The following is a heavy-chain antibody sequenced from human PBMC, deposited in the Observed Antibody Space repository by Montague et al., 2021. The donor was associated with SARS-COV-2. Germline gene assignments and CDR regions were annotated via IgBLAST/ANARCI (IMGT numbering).Heavy chain of an antibody. J-gene: IGHJ6*02. V-gene: IGHV4-59*01. CDR3: AREGSGRGYYYYGMDV. CDR2: IYYSGST. CDR1: GGSISSYY. D-gene: IGHD3-10*01. Sequence: SETLFLTCTVSGGSISSYYWSWIRQPPGKGLEWIGYIYYSGSTNYNPSLKSQVTISVDTSKNQFSLKLSSVTAADTAVYYCAREGSGRGYYYYGMDVWGQGTTVTVSS.